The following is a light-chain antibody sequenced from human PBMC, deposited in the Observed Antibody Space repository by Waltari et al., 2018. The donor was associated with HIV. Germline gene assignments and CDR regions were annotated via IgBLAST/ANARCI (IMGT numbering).Light chain of an antibody. Sequence: EIVLTQSPATLSLSPGERATLACRASQSVDSYLAWYQQKPGQAARLLIYDISSRATGLPAMFSGSGSGTDFTLTISSLEPEDFAVYYCQQRRNWPPTFGGGTKVEIK. V-gene: IGKV3-11*01. CDR1: QSVDSY. CDR3: QQRRNWPPT. CDR2: DIS. J-gene: IGKJ4*01.